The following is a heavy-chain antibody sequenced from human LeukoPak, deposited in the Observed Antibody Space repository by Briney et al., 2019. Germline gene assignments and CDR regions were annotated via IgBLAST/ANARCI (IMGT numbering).Heavy chain of an antibody. CDR3: ARDSRYSSSDYYYYYGMDV. CDR2: ISYDGSNK. D-gene: IGHD6-6*01. J-gene: IGHJ6*02. Sequence: GGSLRLSCAASGFTFSSYAMHWVRQAPGKGLEWVAVISYDGSNKYYADSVKGRFTISRDNSKNTLYLQMNSLRAEDTAVYYCARDSRYSSSDYYYYYGMDVWGQGTTVTVS. CDR1: GFTFSSYA. V-gene: IGHV3-30-3*01.